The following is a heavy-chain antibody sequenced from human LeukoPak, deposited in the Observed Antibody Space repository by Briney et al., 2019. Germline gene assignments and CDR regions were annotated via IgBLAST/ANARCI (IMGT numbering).Heavy chain of an antibody. V-gene: IGHV3-48*04. Sequence: GGSLRLSCAASGFTFSTYSMNWVRQAPGKGLEWVSYISSSGSTIYYADSVKGRFTISRDNAKNSLYLQMNSLRAEDTAVYYCARDDSYGLDYWGQGTLVTVSS. J-gene: IGHJ4*02. CDR2: ISSSGSTI. CDR1: GFTFSTYS. D-gene: IGHD5-18*01. CDR3: ARDDSYGLDY.